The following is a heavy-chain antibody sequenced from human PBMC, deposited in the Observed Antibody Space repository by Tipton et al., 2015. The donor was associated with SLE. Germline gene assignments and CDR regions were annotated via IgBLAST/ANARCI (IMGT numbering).Heavy chain of an antibody. CDR1: GFTFSSYE. Sequence: SLRLSCAASGFTFSSYEMNWVRQAPGKGLEWVSVIYSGGSTYYADSVKGRFTISRDNAKNSLYLQMNSLRAEDTAVYYCAREQLWSPLDAFDIWGQGTMVTVSS. CDR3: AREQLWSPLDAFDI. J-gene: IGHJ3*02. D-gene: IGHD5-18*01. CDR2: IYSGGST. V-gene: IGHV3-66*01.